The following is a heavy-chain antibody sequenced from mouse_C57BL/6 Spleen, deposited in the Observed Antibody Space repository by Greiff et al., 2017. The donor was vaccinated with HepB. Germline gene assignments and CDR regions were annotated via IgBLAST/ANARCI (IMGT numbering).Heavy chain of an antibody. V-gene: IGHV3-6*01. Sequence: EVKLQESGPGLVKPSQSLSLTCSVTGYSITSGYYWNWIRQFPGNKLEWMGYISYDGSNNYNPSLKNRISITRDTSKNQFFLKLNSVTTEDTATYYCAREGWLLGDYFDYWGQGTTLTVSS. CDR3: AREGWLLGDYFDY. J-gene: IGHJ2*01. CDR1: GYSITSGYY. CDR2: ISYDGSN. D-gene: IGHD2-3*01.